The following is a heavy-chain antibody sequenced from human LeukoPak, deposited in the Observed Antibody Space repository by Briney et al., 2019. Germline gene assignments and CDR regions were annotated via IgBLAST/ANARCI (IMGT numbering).Heavy chain of an antibody. CDR3: ARDSGTTGEVKFDP. J-gene: IGHJ5*02. CDR2: IYYSGST. CDR1: GGSISSYY. Sequence: SSETLSLTCTVSGGSISSYYWSWIRQPPGKGLEWIGYIYYSGSTTYNPSLKSRVTMSIDTSKNQFSLKLSFVTAADTAVYYCARDSGTTGEVKFDPWGQGTLVTVSS. V-gene: IGHV4-59*12. D-gene: IGHD3-10*01.